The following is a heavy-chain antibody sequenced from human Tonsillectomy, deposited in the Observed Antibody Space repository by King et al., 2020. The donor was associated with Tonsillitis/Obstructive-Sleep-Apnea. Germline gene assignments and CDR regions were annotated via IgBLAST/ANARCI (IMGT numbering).Heavy chain of an antibody. J-gene: IGHJ3*02. CDR3: AGEGAVMNAFDI. CDR2: IDYSGSN. D-gene: IGHD2-8*01. CDR1: GGSMSTYY. V-gene: IGHV4-59*01. Sequence: VQLQESGPGLVKPSETLSLTCTVSGGSMSTYYWSWIRQTPGKGLEWIGYIDYSGSNKYNPSLKSRVTISVDTSKNQFSLRLNSVTAADTAVYYCAGEGAVMNAFDIWGQGTMVTVSS.